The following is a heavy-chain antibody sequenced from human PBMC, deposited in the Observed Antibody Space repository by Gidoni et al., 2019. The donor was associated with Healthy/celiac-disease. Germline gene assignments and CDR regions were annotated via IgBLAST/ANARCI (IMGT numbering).Heavy chain of an antibody. CDR3: ARLDSSSWRHNWFDP. CDR1: GYSVTSYW. D-gene: IGHD6-13*01. V-gene: IGHV5-51*01. CDR2: IYPGDSDT. J-gene: IGHJ5*02. Sequence: EVQLVQSGAEVKKPGESLKISCKGSGYSVTSYWIGWVRQMPGKGLEWMGIIYPGDSDTRYSPSFQGQVTISADKSISTAYLQWSSLKASDTAMYYCARLDSSSWRHNWFDPWGQGTLVTVSS.